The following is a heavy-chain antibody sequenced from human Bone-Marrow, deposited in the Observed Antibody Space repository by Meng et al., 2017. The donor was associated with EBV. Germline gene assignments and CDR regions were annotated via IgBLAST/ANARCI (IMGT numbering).Heavy chain of an antibody. CDR1: GASISGSNW. CDR3: ARGNAYNVPSFDY. CDR2: IWHGGNT. D-gene: IGHD5-24*01. Sequence: VQLQGWGPGLVEPAGTLSRTCAVSGASISGSNWWSWVRQPPGKGLEWIGEIWHGGNTNYNPSLKSRVTISVDKSGNQFSLNLNSVTAADTAVYYCARGNAYNVPSFDYWGQGTLVTVSS. J-gene: IGHJ4*02. V-gene: IGHV4-4*02.